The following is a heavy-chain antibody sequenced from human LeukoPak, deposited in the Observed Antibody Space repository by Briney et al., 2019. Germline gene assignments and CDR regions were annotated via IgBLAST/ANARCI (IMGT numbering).Heavy chain of an antibody. D-gene: IGHD3-22*01. Sequence: GGSLRLSCAASGFTFSSYEMNWVRQAPGKVLEWVSYISSSGSTIYYADSVKGRFTISRDNAKNSLYLQMNSLRAEDTAVYYCARDIGSSGYYSVGFDYWGQGTLVTVSS. CDR1: GFTFSSYE. CDR2: ISSSGSTI. V-gene: IGHV3-48*03. CDR3: ARDIGSSGYYSVGFDY. J-gene: IGHJ4*02.